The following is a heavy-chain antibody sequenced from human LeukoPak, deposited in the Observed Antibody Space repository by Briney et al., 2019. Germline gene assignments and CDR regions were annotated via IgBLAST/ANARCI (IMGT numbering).Heavy chain of an antibody. CDR2: ISSSSSCT. Sequence: GGSLRLSCAASGFTFSDYYMSWIRQAPGKGLEWVSYISSSSSCTNYADSVKGRFTISRDNAKNSLYLQMNSLRAEDTAVYYCAREVEYCSSTSCYYGMDVWGQGTTVTVSS. CDR1: GFTFSDYY. V-gene: IGHV3-11*06. D-gene: IGHD2-2*01. CDR3: AREVEYCSSTSCYYGMDV. J-gene: IGHJ6*02.